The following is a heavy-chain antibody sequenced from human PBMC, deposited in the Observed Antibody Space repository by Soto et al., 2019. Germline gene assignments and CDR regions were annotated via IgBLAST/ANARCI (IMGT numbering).Heavy chain of an antibody. CDR1: GGSISSYY. CDR2: IYYSWST. CDR3: AIVEGDYGGNSDYFDY. J-gene: IGHJ4*02. D-gene: IGHD4-17*01. Sequence: SETLSRTCTVSGGSISSYYWSWIRQPPGKGLEWIGYIYYSWSTNYNPSLKSRVTISVDTSKNQFSLKLSSVTAADPAVYYCAIVEGDYGGNSDYFDYWGQGTLGTVSS. V-gene: IGHV4-59*01.